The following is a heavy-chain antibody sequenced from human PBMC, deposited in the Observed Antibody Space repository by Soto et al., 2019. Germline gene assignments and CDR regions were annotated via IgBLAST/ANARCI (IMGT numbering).Heavy chain of an antibody. CDR1: GFTFSSYT. D-gene: IGHD3-22*01. Sequence: EVQLLESGGGLVQPGGSLRLSCAASGFTFSSYTMTWVRQAPGKGPEWVSSISGNGESTKYADSVKGRFTISRDNSKNTLYPQINSLRAEDTAVYYCARSRIVMIVVVVPDFFDSWGQGALVTVSS. J-gene: IGHJ4*02. V-gene: IGHV3-23*01. CDR2: ISGNGEST. CDR3: ARSRIVMIVVVVPDFFDS.